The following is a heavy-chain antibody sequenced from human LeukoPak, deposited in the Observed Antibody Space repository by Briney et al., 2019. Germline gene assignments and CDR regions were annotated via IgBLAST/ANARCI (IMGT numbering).Heavy chain of an antibody. CDR2: ISGSGGST. CDR3: ARGGYSGKDYNN. Sequence: GGSLRLSCAASGFTFSSYGMSWVRQAPGKGLEWVSAISGSGGSTYYADSVKGRFTISRDNSKNTLYLQMNSLRAEDTAVYYCARGGYSGKDYNNWGQGTLVTVSS. CDR1: GFTFSSYG. D-gene: IGHD5-12*01. V-gene: IGHV3-23*01. J-gene: IGHJ4*02.